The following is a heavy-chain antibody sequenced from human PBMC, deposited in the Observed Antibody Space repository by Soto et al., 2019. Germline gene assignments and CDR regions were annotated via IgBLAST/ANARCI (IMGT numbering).Heavy chain of an antibody. Sequence: SETLSRTCNVSGFSISSGFYWGWVRQPPGKGLEWIGAIYHSGTTYFNPSLKSRVTMAIDTSKNQFSLSLASVAAADTAMYYCARGMNPQDYWGQGTLVT. CDR1: GFSISSGFY. V-gene: IGHV4-38-2*02. J-gene: IGHJ4*02. D-gene: IGHD6-13*01. CDR2: IYHSGTT. CDR3: ARGMNPQDY.